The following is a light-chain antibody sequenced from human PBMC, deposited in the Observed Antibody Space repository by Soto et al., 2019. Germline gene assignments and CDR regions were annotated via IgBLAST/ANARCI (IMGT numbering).Light chain of an antibody. CDR2: DVR. J-gene: IGLJ1*01. CDR1: STDIGGYNY. V-gene: IGLV2-14*01. Sequence: QSALTPPASVSGSLGQSITISCTGPSTDIGGYNYVSWYQQYPGKAPKLLIYDVRNRPSGISNRLSGSKSVNTASLTISGLQPEDEADYFGYSYSSTTTLVFGTGTKLTVL. CDR3: YSYSSTTTLV.